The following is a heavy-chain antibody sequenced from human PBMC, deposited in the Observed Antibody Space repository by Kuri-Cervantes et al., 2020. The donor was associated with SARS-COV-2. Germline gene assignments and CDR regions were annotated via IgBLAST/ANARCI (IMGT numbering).Heavy chain of an antibody. CDR1: GYSFSSYD. V-gene: IGHV1-8*01. CDR2: LNPDTGNT. D-gene: IGHD1-1*01. CDR3: ARDSGDWNPDGLDI. Sequence: ASMKGCCKASGYSFSSYDINWVRQAAGQGLEWMGWLNPDTGNTGNAKEFQGRVTMTTDTSINTAYMEVSSLSFEDTAIYYCARDSGDWNPDGLDIWGQGTMVTVSS. J-gene: IGHJ3*02.